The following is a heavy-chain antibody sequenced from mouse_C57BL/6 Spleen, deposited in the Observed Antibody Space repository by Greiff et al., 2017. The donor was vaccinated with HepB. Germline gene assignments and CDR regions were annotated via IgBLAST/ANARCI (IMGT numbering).Heavy chain of an antibody. J-gene: IGHJ4*01. CDR3: ARDHYDYLYAMDY. Sequence: VQLVESGAELARPGASVKLSCKASGYTFTSYGISWVKQRTGQGLEWIGEIYPRSGNTYYNEKFKGKATLTADKSSSTAYMELRSLTSEDSAVYFCARDHYDYLYAMDYWGQGTSVTVSS. D-gene: IGHD2-4*01. CDR2: IYPRSGNT. CDR1: GYTFTSYG. V-gene: IGHV1-81*01.